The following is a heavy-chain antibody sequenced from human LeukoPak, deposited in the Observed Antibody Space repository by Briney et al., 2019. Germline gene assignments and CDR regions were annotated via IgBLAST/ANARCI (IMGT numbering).Heavy chain of an antibody. CDR1: GGSISNYY. D-gene: IGHD3-22*01. V-gene: IGHV4-59*01. J-gene: IGHJ3*02. CDR2: IFYSGST. Sequence: SETLSLTCIVSGGSISNYYWSWIRQPPGKGLEWIGYIFYSGSTDYNPSLKSRVTISIDTSKNQFSLKLSSVTAADTAVYYCASLTTADAFDIWGQGTMVTVSS. CDR3: ASLTTADAFDI.